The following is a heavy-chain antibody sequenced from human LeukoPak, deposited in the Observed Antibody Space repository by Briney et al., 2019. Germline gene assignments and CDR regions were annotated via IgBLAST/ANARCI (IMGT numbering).Heavy chain of an antibody. CDR2: IIPILGIA. CDR3: ARALGTWFDP. Sequence: SVKVSCKASGGTFSSYAISWVRQAPGQGLEWMGRIIPILGIANYAQKFQGRVTMTRNTSISTAYMEPRSLRSDDTAVYYCARALGTWFDPWGQGTLVTVSS. CDR1: GGTFSSYA. J-gene: IGHJ5*02. V-gene: IGHV1-69*04.